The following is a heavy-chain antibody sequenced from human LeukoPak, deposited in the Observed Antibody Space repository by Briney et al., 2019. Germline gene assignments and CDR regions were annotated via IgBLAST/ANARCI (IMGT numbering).Heavy chain of an antibody. CDR2: IHDSGST. CDR1: GGSISSYY. D-gene: IGHD5-12*01. Sequence: PSETLSLTCTVSGGSISSYYWSWIRQPPGKGLEWIGYIHDSGSTNYNPSLKSRVTISVDTSKNQFSLKLSSVTAADTAVYYCARGGSGYDSFYYYGMDVWGQGTSVTVSS. CDR3: ARGGSGYDSFYYYGMDV. V-gene: IGHV4-59*01. J-gene: IGHJ6*02.